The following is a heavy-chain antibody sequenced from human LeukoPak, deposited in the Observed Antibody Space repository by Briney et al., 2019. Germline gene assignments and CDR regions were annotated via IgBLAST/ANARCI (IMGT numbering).Heavy chain of an antibody. CDR3: ARDRGGDY. CDR1: GFTFRTSA. V-gene: IGHV3-21*01. J-gene: IGHJ4*02. Sequence: PGGSLRLSCAASGFTFRTSAFSWVRQPPGRGLEWVSSISSSSSYIYYADSVKGRFTISRDNAKNSLYLQMNSLRAEDTAVYYCARDRGGDYWGQGTLVTVSS. CDR2: ISSSSSYI. D-gene: IGHD4-23*01.